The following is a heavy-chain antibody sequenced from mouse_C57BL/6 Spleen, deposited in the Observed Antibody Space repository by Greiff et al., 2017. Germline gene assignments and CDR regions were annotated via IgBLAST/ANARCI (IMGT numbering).Heavy chain of an antibody. CDR3: ARGRLPPYYYAMDY. D-gene: IGHD2-4*01. Sequence: QVQLQQPGAELVRPGTSVKLSCKASGYTFTSYWMHWVKQRPGQGLEWIGVIDPSDSYTNYNQKFKGKATLTVNASSSTAYMQLSILTSEDSAVYYCARGRLPPYYYAMDYWGQGTSVTVSS. V-gene: IGHV1-59*01. CDR1: GYTFTSYW. CDR2: IDPSDSYT. J-gene: IGHJ4*01.